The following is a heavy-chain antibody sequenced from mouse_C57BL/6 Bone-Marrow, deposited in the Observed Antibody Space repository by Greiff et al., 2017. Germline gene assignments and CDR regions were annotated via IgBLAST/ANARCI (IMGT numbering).Heavy chain of an antibody. D-gene: IGHD2-2*01. CDR1: GFTFTSYW. CDR2: IRPNSGST. CDR3: ELGYVDY. J-gene: IGHJ2*01. Sequence: QVQLQQPGADLVKPGASVKLSCTASGFTFTSYWMHWVKQRPGQGLEWIGMIRPNSGSTYYNETFKSKDTLTVDKSSSTAYMQLSSLTSEDSAVYYCELGYVDYWGRGTAPTVSS. V-gene: IGHV1-64*01.